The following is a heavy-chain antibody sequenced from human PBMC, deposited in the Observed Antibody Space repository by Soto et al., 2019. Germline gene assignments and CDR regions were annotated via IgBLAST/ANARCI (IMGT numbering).Heavy chain of an antibody. CDR2: IKEDGSEM. D-gene: IGHD6-6*01. CDR3: TPNPLGT. Sequence: EVQLVESGGGLVQPGGSLRLSCAASGFAFSNSWMTWVRQAPGKGPEWLANIKEDGSEMHYVDSVKGRYIISRDNAKNSLYLQMNSLRAEDTALYYCTPNPLGTWGQGTLVTVSS. V-gene: IGHV3-7*01. J-gene: IGHJ5*02. CDR1: GFAFSNSW.